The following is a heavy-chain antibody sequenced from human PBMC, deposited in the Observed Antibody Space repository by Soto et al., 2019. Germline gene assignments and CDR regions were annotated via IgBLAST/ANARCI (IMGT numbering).Heavy chain of an antibody. CDR2: IYYSGST. CDR3: ARELRFGEDYYGMDV. J-gene: IGHJ6*02. V-gene: IGHV4-31*03. D-gene: IGHD3-10*01. CDR1: GGSISSGGYY. Sequence: QVQLQESGPGLVKPSQTLSLTCTVSGGSISSGGYYWSWIRQHPGKGLEWIGYIYYSGSTYYNPSLKGRVTXSXXXSXXQFSLKLSSVTAADTAVYYCARELRFGEDYYGMDVWGQGTTVTVSS.